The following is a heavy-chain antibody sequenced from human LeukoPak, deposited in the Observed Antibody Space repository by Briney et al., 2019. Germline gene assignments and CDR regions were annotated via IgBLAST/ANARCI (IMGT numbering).Heavy chain of an antibody. CDR1: GFTFSSYG. J-gene: IGHJ5*02. D-gene: IGHD1-26*01. CDR3: AVWAGRKYNWFDP. CDR2: ISYDGSNK. V-gene: IGHV3-30*03. Sequence: PGGSLGLSCAASGFTFSSYGMHWVRQAPGRGLEWVAVISYDGSNKYYADSVKGRFTISRDNSKNTLYLQMNSLRAEDTAVYYCAVWAGRKYNWFDPWGQGTLVTVSS.